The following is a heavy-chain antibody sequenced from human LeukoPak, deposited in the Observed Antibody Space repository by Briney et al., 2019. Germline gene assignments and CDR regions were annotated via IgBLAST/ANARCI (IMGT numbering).Heavy chain of an antibody. D-gene: IGHD6-19*01. CDR2: IGSTGAYI. J-gene: IGHJ5*02. Sequence: GGSLRLSCAASGFTFSSYSMNWVRQAPGKGLEWLSSIGSTGAYIFYADSVKGRFTISRDNAKNSLYLQMNSLRAEDTAIYYCARDPQWLVHIWFDPWGQGTLVTVSS. CDR3: ARDPQWLVHIWFDP. CDR1: GFTFSSYS. V-gene: IGHV3-21*01.